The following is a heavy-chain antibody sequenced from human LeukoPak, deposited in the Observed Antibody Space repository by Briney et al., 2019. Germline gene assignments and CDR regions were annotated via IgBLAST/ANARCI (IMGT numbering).Heavy chain of an antibody. D-gene: IGHD6-13*01. Sequence: PSETLSLTCTVSGGSISSGIYYWSWIRQHPGMGLEWIGYVSYSGSTSYYPTLKSRVTISVDTSKNQFSLKLSSVTAADTAVYYCAKGPQTGYSSSWPLDYFDYWGQGTLVTVSS. J-gene: IGHJ4*02. CDR1: GGSISSGIYY. CDR2: VSYSGST. V-gene: IGHV4-31*03. CDR3: AKGPQTGYSSSWPLDYFDY.